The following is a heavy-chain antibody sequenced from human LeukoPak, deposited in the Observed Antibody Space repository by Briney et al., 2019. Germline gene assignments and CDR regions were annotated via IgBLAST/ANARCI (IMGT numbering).Heavy chain of an antibody. Sequence: GASVKVSCKASGYTFTNYYMHWVRQAPGQGLELMGIINPSDGKTSYAQKFQGRVTMTRDTSTSTVYMELSSLRSDATAVYYCARELLPGVAATRYNWFDPWGQGTLVTVSS. CDR1: GYTFTNYY. CDR3: ARELLPGVAATRYNWFDP. J-gene: IGHJ5*02. D-gene: IGHD2-15*01. V-gene: IGHV1-46*01. CDR2: INPSDGKT.